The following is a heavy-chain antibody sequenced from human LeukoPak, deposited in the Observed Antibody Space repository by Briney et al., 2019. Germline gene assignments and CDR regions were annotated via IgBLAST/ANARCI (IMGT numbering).Heavy chain of an antibody. D-gene: IGHD5-18*01. J-gene: IGHJ5*02. V-gene: IGHV4-31*03. CDR3: ARASGYSYGRTNNWFDP. Sequence: SETLSLTCTVSGGSISSGGYYWSWIRQHPGKGLEWIGYIYYSGSTYYNPSLKSRVTISVDTSKNQFSLKLSSVTAADTAVYYCARASGYSYGRTNNWFDPWGQGTLVTVPS. CDR2: IYYSGST. CDR1: GGSISSGGYY.